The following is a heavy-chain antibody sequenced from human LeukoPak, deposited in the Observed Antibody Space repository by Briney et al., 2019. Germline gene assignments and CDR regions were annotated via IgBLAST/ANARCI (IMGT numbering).Heavy chain of an antibody. CDR3: ARREYCSGGSCHLHP. Sequence: PSETLSLTCTVSGGSISSSTYYWGWIRQPPGKGLEWIANIYYSGNTYYNPSLKSRVTISVDTSKNQFSLNLSSVTAADTAVYYCARREYCSGGSCHLHPWGQGTLVTVSS. J-gene: IGHJ5*02. CDR2: IYYSGNT. CDR1: GGSISSSTYY. D-gene: IGHD2-15*01. V-gene: IGHV4-39*01.